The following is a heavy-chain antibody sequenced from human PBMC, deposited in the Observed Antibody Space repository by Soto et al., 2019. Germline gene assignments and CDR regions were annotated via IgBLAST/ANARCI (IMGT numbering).Heavy chain of an antibody. CDR2: IYHSGNT. Sequence: QVQLQQWGAGLLKPSETLSLTCAVYGGSFSGYYWSWIRQPPGKGLEWIGEIYHSGNTNYNPSLKSRVTISVDTSKNQFSLKLSSVTAADTAVYYCARLYGSRGPFDYWGQGTLVTVSS. CDR1: GGSFSGYY. V-gene: IGHV4-34*01. J-gene: IGHJ4*02. CDR3: ARLYGSRGPFDY. D-gene: IGHD6-13*01.